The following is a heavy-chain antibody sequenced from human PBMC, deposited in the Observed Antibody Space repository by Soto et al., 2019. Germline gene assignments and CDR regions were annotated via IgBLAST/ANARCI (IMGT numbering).Heavy chain of an antibody. V-gene: IGHV1-58*02. CDR2: IVVGSGNT. Sequence: QMQLVQSGPEVKKPGTSVKVSCKTSGFTFANSAIQWVRQARGQRLEWMGWIVVGSGNTNYAQKFKERVASSRDMSTSTVYMELSSLRFEDTAVYYCRADDLTVVFWGQGTLVTVS. CDR3: RADDLTVVF. J-gene: IGHJ4*02. D-gene: IGHD3-22*01. CDR1: GFTFANSA.